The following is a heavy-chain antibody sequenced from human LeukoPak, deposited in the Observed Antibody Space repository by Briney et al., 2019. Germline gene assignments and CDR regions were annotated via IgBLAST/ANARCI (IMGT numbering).Heavy chain of an antibody. CDR3: AREVFFQFDN. Sequence: SGGSLRLSCAASGFTFSDYYMSWIRQAPGRGLEWVVTIAANGNDKDYEDALQGRFTISRDNARNSLSLRIDSLRAEDTAQYYCAREVFFQFDNWGQGALVTVSS. V-gene: IGHV3-7*03. J-gene: IGHJ4*02. CDR2: IAANGNDK. CDR1: GFTFSDYY.